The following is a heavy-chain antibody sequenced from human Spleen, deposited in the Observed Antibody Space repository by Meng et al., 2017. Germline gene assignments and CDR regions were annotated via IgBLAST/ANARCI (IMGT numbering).Heavy chain of an antibody. V-gene: IGHV3-23*01. Sequence: GGSLRLSCAASGFTFSTFSMSWVRQVPGKGLEWVSAISGTTGTTYYADSVKGRFTISRDDSKNTLYLQMNSLRVEDTAIYFCARRAVADFWGQGTLVTVSS. CDR1: GFTFSTFS. CDR3: ARRAVADF. CDR2: ISGTTGTT. J-gene: IGHJ4*02. D-gene: IGHD6-19*01.